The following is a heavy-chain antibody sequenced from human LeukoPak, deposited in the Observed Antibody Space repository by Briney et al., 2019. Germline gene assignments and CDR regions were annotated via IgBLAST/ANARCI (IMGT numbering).Heavy chain of an antibody. CDR3: ARSPESGGNVFDI. D-gene: IGHD3-16*01. Sequence: PGGSLRLSCAGSGFTFSDHYIDWVRQAPGKGLEWVGRMGNKANSYTTENAASVKGRLTLSRDDSKRLVFLQLNSLKIEDTAVYYCARSPESGGNVFDIWGQGTMVTVSS. J-gene: IGHJ3*02. CDR1: GFTFSDHY. CDR2: MGNKANSYTT. V-gene: IGHV3-72*01.